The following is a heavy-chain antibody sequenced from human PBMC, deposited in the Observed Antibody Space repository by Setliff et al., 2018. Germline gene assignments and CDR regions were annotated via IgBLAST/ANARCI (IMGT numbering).Heavy chain of an antibody. CDR2: INHRGST. D-gene: IGHD6-6*01. CDR1: GGTFSDYY. CDR3: ARGRNIAARLLDS. Sequence: SETLSLTCAAYGGTFSDYYWTWIRQPPGKGLEWIGEINHRGSTNYNPSLKSRATILIDTSKDQFSLKLISMSAADTAVYFCARGRNIAARLLDSWGQGALVTVS. V-gene: IGHV4-34*01. J-gene: IGHJ4*02.